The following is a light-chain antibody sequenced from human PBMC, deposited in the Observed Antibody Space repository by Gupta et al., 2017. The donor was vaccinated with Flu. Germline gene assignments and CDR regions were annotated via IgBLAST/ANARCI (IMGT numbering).Light chain of an antibody. Sequence: QSALTHPRPVSGSPGQSATLSCTGTSSDVGGYNYVSWYQQHPGKAPRLMIYDVSKWLSGVPDRFSGSKSGNTASLTISGLQAEDEADYYCCSYAGSDVWVFGGGTKLTVL. CDR3: CSYAGSDVWV. CDR1: SSDVGGYNY. V-gene: IGLV2-11*01. CDR2: DVS. J-gene: IGLJ3*02.